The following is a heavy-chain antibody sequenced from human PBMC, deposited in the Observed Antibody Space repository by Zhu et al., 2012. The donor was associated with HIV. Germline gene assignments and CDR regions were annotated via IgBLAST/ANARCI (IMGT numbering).Heavy chain of an antibody. CDR2: ICHSGTT. D-gene: IGHD3-22*01. Sequence: QVQLQESGPGLVKPSKTLSLTCTVSGYSIRSGYYWGWIRQPPGKDLEWIGSICHSGTTYYNPSLKSRVTISVDTSEKQFSLKLNSVTAADTAVYYCARGGYYYDTLGAFDLWGQGTVVTVSS. V-gene: IGHV4-38-2*02. CDR3: ARGGYYYDTLGAFDL. CDR1: GYSIRSGYY. J-gene: IGHJ3*01.